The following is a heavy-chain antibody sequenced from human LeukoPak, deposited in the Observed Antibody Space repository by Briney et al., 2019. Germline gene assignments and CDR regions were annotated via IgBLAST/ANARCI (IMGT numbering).Heavy chain of an antibody. Sequence: SVKVSCKASRGTFSSYAISWVRQAPGQGLEWMGGIIPIFGTANYAQKFQGRVTMTEDTSTDTAYMELSSLRSEDTAVYYCATPRYSSAYDAFDIWGQGTMVTVSS. CDR1: RGTFSSYA. CDR3: ATPRYSSAYDAFDI. D-gene: IGHD6-19*01. J-gene: IGHJ3*02. CDR2: IIPIFGTA. V-gene: IGHV1-69*06.